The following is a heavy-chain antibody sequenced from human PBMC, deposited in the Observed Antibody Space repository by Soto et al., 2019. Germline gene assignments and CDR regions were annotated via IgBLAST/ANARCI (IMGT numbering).Heavy chain of an antibody. CDR2: VYHSGGT. V-gene: IGHV4-59*01. Sequence: QVQLQESGPGLVKPSETLSLTCSVSGASISSYYWSWIRQPPGKGLEWIGNVYHSGGTNYNPSLKSRVTLSVDKSKKQFALRLSSVTAADTAVYYCAREGVAAATLGWFDPWGQGTLVTVSS. CDR1: GASISSYY. J-gene: IGHJ5*02. D-gene: IGHD2-15*01. CDR3: AREGVAAATLGWFDP.